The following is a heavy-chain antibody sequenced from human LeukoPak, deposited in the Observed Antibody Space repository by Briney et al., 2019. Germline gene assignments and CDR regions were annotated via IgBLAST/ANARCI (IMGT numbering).Heavy chain of an antibody. CDR3: ARVRAEHYYDSSGYVDY. CDR2: FSSCSSS. Sequence: GGSLRLSCAASKFTFSTYSKRWVRQAPGKGLEWVSYFSSCSSSAKNSLYLQMNSLRAEDTAVYYCARVRAEHYYDSSGYVDYWGQGTLVTVSS. D-gene: IGHD3-22*01. V-gene: IGHV3-21*01. J-gene: IGHJ4*02. CDR1: KFTFSTYS.